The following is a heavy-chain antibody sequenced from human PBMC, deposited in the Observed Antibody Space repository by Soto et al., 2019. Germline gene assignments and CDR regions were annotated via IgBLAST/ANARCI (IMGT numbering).Heavy chain of an antibody. J-gene: IGHJ6*02. CDR2: ISGNGGRT. CDR3: ANNISTVPTYYYGMVV. Sequence: GGSLRVSYAASGFSFSSYAVGWVRQAPGKGLEWVSVISGNGGRTYYADSVKGRFIISRDNSKNTLYLQMNSLRAEDTAVYYCANNISTVPTYYYGMVVSCQAPTVSGSS. D-gene: IGHD4-4*01. V-gene: IGHV3-23*01. CDR1: GFSFSSYA.